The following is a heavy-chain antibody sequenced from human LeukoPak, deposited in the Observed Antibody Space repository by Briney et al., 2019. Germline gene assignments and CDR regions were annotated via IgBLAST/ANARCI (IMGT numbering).Heavy chain of an antibody. CDR1: GGSISSYY. D-gene: IGHD3/OR15-3a*01. Sequence: SETLSLTCTVSGGSISSYYWSWIRQPPGKGPEWIGYIYYSGSTNYNPSLKSRVTISVDTSKNQFSLKLSSVTAADTAVYYCARLRTDWFDPWGQGTLVTVSS. J-gene: IGHJ5*02. CDR2: IYYSGST. V-gene: IGHV4-59*08. CDR3: ARLRTDWFDP.